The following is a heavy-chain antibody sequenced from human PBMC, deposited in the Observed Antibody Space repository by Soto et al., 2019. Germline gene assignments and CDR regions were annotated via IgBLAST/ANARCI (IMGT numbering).Heavy chain of an antibody. CDR1: CYSISSGYC. CDR2: IYHSGST. V-gene: IGHV4-38-2*01. D-gene: IGHD2-8*01. J-gene: IGHJ3*01. Sequence: SNTLSLTCAVSCYSISSGYCSGWIRQPPGKGLEWSGSIYHSGSTYYNPSLKSRVTISVDTSKNQFSLKLSSVTAADTAVYYCAKWGGASLNAFDFWGQGTLVT. CDR3: AKWGGASLNAFDF.